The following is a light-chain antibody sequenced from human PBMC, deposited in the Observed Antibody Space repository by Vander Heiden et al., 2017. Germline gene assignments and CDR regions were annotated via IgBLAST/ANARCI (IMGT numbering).Light chain of an antibody. CDR3: QQYNNWPPLT. J-gene: IGKJ4*01. CDR1: KSVSSN. CDR2: GAS. Sequence: EIVMTQSPATLSVSPGDRATLYCTASKSVSSNLAWYQQKPGQAPRLLIYGASTRATGIPARFSGSGSGTEFTLSISSLQSEDFAVYYCQQYNNWPPLTFGGGTKVEIK. V-gene: IGKV3-15*01.